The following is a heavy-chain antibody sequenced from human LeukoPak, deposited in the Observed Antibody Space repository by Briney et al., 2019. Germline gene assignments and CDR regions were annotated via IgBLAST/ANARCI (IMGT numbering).Heavy chain of an antibody. Sequence: PSETLSLTCTVSGGSISSGDYYWGWIRQPPGKGLEWIGSIYYSGSTYYNPSLKSRVTISVDTSKNQFSLKLSSVTAADTAVYYCARRYYDFWSGYLYMDVWGQGTTVTVSS. J-gene: IGHJ6*02. D-gene: IGHD3-3*01. V-gene: IGHV4-39*01. CDR2: IYYSGST. CDR1: GGSISSGDYY. CDR3: ARRYYDFWSGYLYMDV.